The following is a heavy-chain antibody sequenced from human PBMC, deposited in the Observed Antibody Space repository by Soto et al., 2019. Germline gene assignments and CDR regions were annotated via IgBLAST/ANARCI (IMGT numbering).Heavy chain of an antibody. CDR2: IYASGNV. Sequence: EVQLVESGGGLVQPGRSLRLSCAASGFSLRDSAMHWVRQVQGGGLELVSGIYASGNVGYADSVMGRFTISRDVAKRSLYLQMNSLTTEDTASYYCVKDILAGGADVWGQGTTVTVSS. CDR1: GFSLRDSA. D-gene: IGHD3-10*01. J-gene: IGHJ6*02. V-gene: IGHV3-9*01. CDR3: VKDILAGGADV.